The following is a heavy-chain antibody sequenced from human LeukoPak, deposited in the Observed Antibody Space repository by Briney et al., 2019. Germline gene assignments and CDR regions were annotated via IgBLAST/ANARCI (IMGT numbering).Heavy chain of an antibody. CDR3: ARDSYYYDSGGFID. V-gene: IGHV3-21*01. Sequence: GGSLRLSCAASGFTFSGYSMNWVRQAPGKGLEWVSSISSSSSYIYYADSVKGRFTISRDNAKNSLYLQMNSLRAEDTAVYYCARDSYYYDSGGFIDWGQGTLVTVSS. D-gene: IGHD3-22*01. J-gene: IGHJ4*02. CDR1: GFTFSGYS. CDR2: ISSSSSYI.